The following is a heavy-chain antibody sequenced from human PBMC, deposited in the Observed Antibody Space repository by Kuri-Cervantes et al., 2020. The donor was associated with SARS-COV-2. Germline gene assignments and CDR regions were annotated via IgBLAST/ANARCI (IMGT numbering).Heavy chain of an antibody. CDR3: ARDCSTADCKTFGYY. CDR1: GGSISDYY. J-gene: IGHJ4*02. Sequence: GSLRLSRTVSGGSISDYYWSWIRQPPGKGLEWIGDIYYTGSTSYNPSLKSRVAISVDTSKNQFSLKLTSVTAADTAVYYCARDCSTADCKTFGYYWGRGTLVTVSS. D-gene: IGHD2-2*01. V-gene: IGHV4-59*12. CDR2: IYYTGST.